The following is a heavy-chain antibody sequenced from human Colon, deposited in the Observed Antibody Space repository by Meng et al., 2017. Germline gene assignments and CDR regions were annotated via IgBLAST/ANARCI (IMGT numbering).Heavy chain of an antibody. CDR3: ARGPIVVVAATLDS. V-gene: IGHV3-21*01. D-gene: IGHD2-15*01. CDR1: GFTFSSYS. J-gene: IGHJ4*02. Sequence: GESLKISCAASGFTFSSYSMNWVRQAPGKGLEWVSSISSSSSYIYYADSVKGRFTISRDNAKNSLYLQMNSLRAEDTAVYYCARGPIVVVAATLDSWGQGTLVTVSS. CDR2: ISSSSSYI.